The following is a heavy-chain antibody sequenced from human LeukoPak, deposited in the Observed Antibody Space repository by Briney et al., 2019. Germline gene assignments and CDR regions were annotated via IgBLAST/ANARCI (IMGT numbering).Heavy chain of an antibody. CDR3: ARWDPYYDFWRPYYYYMDV. V-gene: IGHV4-59*01. CDR1: GGSISSYY. J-gene: IGHJ6*03. CDR2: IYYSGST. D-gene: IGHD3-3*01. Sequence: SETLSLTCTVSGGSISSYYWSWVRQPPGKGLEWMGDIYYSGSTNYNPSLKRRVTISVDTSKNQFSLKLSSVTAADTAVYYCARWDPYYDFWRPYYYYMDVWGKGTTVTVPS.